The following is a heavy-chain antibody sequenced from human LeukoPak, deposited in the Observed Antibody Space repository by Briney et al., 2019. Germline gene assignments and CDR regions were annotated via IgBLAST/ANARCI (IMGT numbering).Heavy chain of an antibody. D-gene: IGHD2-15*01. CDR2: IHYSGST. CDR3: ARGAWSSDY. Sequence: SETLSLTCTVSRGSISGYYWSWIRQPLGTGLEWIGYIHYSGSTNYNPSLRSRVTISLDTSKNQFSLKLSSVTAADTAVYYCARGAWSSDYWGQGTLVTVSS. J-gene: IGHJ4*02. CDR1: RGSISGYY. V-gene: IGHV4-59*01.